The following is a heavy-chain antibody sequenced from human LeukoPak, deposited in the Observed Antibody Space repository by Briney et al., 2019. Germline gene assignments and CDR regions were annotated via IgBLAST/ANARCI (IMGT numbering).Heavy chain of an antibody. CDR2: IYYSGST. D-gene: IGHD5-24*01. V-gene: IGHV4-30-4*08. Sequence: SETLSLTCTVSGGSISSSSYYWGWIRQPPGKGLEWIGYIYYSGSTYYIPSLKSRVTISVDTSKNQFSLKLSSVTAADTAVYYCAREGLQLFDYWGQGTLVTVSS. CDR1: GGSISSSSYY. J-gene: IGHJ4*02. CDR3: AREGLQLFDY.